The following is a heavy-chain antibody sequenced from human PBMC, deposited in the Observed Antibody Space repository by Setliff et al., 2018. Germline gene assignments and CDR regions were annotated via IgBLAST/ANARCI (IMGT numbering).Heavy chain of an antibody. D-gene: IGHD2-15*01. V-gene: IGHV3-33*08. CDR3: ARTCSGSGCYAGLES. Sequence: GGSLRLSCAASGFSFTTYTMNWIRQAPGKGLEWVAVIWDDGGNKYHADSVKGRFTISRDNSKNTLYLQMSSLRPEDTAVYYCARTCSGSGCYAGLESWGQGTPVTVSS. J-gene: IGHJ4*02. CDR2: IWDDGGNK. CDR1: GFSFTTYT.